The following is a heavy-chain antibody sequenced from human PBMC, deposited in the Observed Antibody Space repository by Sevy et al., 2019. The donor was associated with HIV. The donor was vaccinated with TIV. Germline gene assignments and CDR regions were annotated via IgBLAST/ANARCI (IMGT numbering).Heavy chain of an antibody. Sequence: GGSLRLSCAASGFTFSTYAMTWVRQAPGKGLEWVSVISGSGGSTYYADSVKGRFTISRDNSKNTLYLQMNSLRAEDTAVYYCAKDGEYSRDYYYYMDVWDKGTTVTVSS. V-gene: IGHV3-23*01. D-gene: IGHD6-6*01. CDR2: ISGSGGST. CDR1: GFTFSTYA. CDR3: AKDGEYSRDYYYYMDV. J-gene: IGHJ6*03.